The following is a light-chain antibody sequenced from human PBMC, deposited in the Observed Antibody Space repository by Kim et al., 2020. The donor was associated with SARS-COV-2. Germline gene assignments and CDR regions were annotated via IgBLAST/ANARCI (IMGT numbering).Light chain of an antibody. J-gene: IGKJ2*01. Sequence: DIQMTQSPSTLSASVGDRVTITCRASQSISSWLAWYQQKPGKATNLLIYKASQLETGVPSRFGGSGSGTEFTLTISSLQPDDFATYYCQLYNTYPYTFGQGTKLEI. CDR3: QLYNTYPYT. V-gene: IGKV1-5*03. CDR2: KAS. CDR1: QSISSW.